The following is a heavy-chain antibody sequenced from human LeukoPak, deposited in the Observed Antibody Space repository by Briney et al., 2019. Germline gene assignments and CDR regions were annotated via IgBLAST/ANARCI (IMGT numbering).Heavy chain of an antibody. D-gene: IGHD1-7*01. J-gene: IGHJ6*02. V-gene: IGHV3-23*01. Sequence: GGSLRLSCAASGFTFSSYAMSWVRQAPGKGLEWVSAISGSGGSTYYADSVKGRFTISRDNSKNTLYLQMNSLRAEDTAVYYCAKDGSPKWYNWNYGYYYGMDVWGQGTTVTVSS. CDR2: ISGSGGST. CDR1: GFTFSSYA. CDR3: AKDGSPKWYNWNYGYYYGMDV.